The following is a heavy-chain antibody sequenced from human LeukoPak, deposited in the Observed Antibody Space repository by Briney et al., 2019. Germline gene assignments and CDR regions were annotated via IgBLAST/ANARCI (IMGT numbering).Heavy chain of an antibody. CDR2: INHSGST. Sequence: SETLSLTCTVSGGSISSSGYYWDWLRQPPGKGLEWIGEINHSGSTNYNPSLKSRVTISIDTSNNQFSLQISSVTAADTAVYYCARGRGARSSRWYNWFDPWGQGTLVTVSS. D-gene: IGHD6-13*01. V-gene: IGHV4-39*07. CDR1: GGSISSSGYY. CDR3: ARGRGARSSRWYNWFDP. J-gene: IGHJ5*02.